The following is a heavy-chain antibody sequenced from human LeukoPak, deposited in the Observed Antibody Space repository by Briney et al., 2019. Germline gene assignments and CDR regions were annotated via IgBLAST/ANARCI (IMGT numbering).Heavy chain of an antibody. CDR2: IYSSRS. V-gene: IGHV4-4*07. CDR1: GASISSYY. J-gene: IGHJ5*02. D-gene: IGHD3-3*01. CDR3: ARAVPLYYDFWSGYYRGPNWFDP. Sequence: SETLSLTCTVSGASISSYYWSWIRQPAGKGLEWIGRIYSSRSIYNPSLKSRVTMSVDTSKNQFSLKLSSVTAADTAVYYCARAVPLYYDFWSGYYRGPNWFDPWGQGTLVTVSS.